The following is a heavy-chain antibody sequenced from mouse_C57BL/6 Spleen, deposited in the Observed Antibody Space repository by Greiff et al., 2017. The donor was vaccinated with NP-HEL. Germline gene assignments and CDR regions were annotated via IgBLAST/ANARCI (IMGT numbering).Heavy chain of an antibody. CDR1: GFTFSSYA. CDR2: ISDGGSYT. J-gene: IGHJ4*01. D-gene: IGHD2-5*01. Sequence: DVQLVESGGGLVKPGGSLKLSCAASGFTFSSYAMSWVRQTPEKRLEWVATISDGGSYTYYPDNVKGRFTISRDNAKNNLYLQMSHLKSEDTAMYYCARDSNYEDYAMDYWGQGTSVTVSS. V-gene: IGHV5-4*01. CDR3: ARDSNYEDYAMDY.